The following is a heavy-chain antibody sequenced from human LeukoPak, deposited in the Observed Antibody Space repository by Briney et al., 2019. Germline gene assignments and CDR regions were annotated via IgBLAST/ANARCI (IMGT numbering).Heavy chain of an antibody. Sequence: SETLSLTCAVYGGSFSGYYWTWIRHPPGKGLEWIWEINHSGDTNYNPSLKSRVTISVDTSKNQFSLKLSSVTPPDTATYYCVRGRLKGKYWGQGTLFIVSS. D-gene: IGHD2/OR15-2a*01. CDR1: GGSFSGYY. CDR3: VRGRLKGKY. CDR2: INHSGDT. J-gene: IGHJ4*02. V-gene: IGHV4-34*01.